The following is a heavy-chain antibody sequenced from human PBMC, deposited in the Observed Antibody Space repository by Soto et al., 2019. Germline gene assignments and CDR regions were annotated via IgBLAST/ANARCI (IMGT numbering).Heavy chain of an antibody. J-gene: IGHJ6*02. V-gene: IGHV5-10-1*01. CDR3: ARPVTYCSSTSCYTPGGYYYYGMDV. D-gene: IGHD2-2*02. CDR1: GYSFTSYW. CDR2: IDPSDSYT. Sequence: PGESLKISCKGSGYSFTSYWISWVRQMPGKGLEWMGRIDPSDSYTNYSPSFQGHVTISADKSISTAYLQWSSLKASDTAMYYCARPVTYCSSTSCYTPGGYYYYGMDVWGQGTTVTVSS.